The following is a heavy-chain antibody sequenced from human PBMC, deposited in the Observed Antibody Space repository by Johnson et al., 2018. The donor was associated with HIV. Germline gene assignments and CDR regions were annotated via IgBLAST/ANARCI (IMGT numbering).Heavy chain of an antibody. CDR1: GFTFSSYD. CDR3: AKGGLDFSSTSCPHVGPGIAAASVDAFDI. J-gene: IGHJ3*02. V-gene: IGHV3-13*01. D-gene: IGHD2-2*01. Sequence: VQLVESGGGLVKPGGSLRLSCAASGFTFSSYDMHWVRQATGKGLEWVSAIGTAGDTYYPGSVKGRFTISSDHSKNTPSLQLNSMRAEDTAVYYCAKGGLDFSSTSCPHVGPGIAAASVDAFDIWGQGTMVTVSS. CDR2: IGTAGDT.